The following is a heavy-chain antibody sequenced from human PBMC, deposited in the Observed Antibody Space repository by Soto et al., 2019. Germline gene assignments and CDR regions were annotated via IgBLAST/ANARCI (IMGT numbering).Heavy chain of an antibody. D-gene: IGHD3-10*01. Sequence: SETLSLTCAVYGGSFSGYYWSWIRQPPGKGLEWIGEINHSGSTNYNPSLKSRVTISVDTSKNQFSLKLSSVTAADTAVYYCARGDPYGSGSYHYFDYWGQGTLVTVSS. J-gene: IGHJ4*02. V-gene: IGHV4-34*01. CDR2: INHSGST. CDR3: ARGDPYGSGSYHYFDY. CDR1: GGSFSGYY.